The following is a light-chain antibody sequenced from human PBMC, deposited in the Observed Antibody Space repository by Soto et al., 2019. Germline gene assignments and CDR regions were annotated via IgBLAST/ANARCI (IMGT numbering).Light chain of an antibody. J-gene: IGKJ2*01. Sequence: IVLTQSPGTLSLSPGERATLSCRASQSVSSAFFAWYQQKPGQPLRLLIYAAASRATGIPDRFSGSGSATDFTLTISRLELEDFAVYYCQQYGGSPPTFGRGTKVEIK. CDR2: AAA. V-gene: IGKV3-20*01. CDR3: QQYGGSPPT. CDR1: QSVSSAF.